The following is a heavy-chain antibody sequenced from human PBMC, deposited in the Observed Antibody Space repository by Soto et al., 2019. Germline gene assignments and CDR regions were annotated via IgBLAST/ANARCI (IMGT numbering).Heavy chain of an antibody. J-gene: IGHJ4*02. CDR3: ATMNGYFEY. D-gene: IGHD3-22*01. Sequence: GGSLRLSCADSGFRFSSYSMSWVRQTPGKGLEWVAAITATGDRTYYADSVTGRFTISRDNTKKTHYLQMTSLRAEDTAMYYCATMNGYFEYWGQGTPVTVSS. CDR2: ITATGDRT. V-gene: IGHV3-23*01. CDR1: GFRFSSYS.